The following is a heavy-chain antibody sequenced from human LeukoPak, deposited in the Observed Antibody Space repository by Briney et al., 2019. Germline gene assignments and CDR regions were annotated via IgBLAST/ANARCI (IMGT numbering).Heavy chain of an antibody. CDR3: ARDEYSGLYYYMDV. Sequence: GGSLRLSCAASGFSFSSYEMNWVRQAPGKGLEWVSYIGSTTNSIYYADSVKGRFTISRDNAKKSLHLQMNSLRAEDTAVYYCARDEYSGLYYYMDVWGKGTTDTVSS. J-gene: IGHJ6*03. V-gene: IGHV3-48*03. D-gene: IGHD5-12*01. CDR2: IGSTTNSI. CDR1: GFSFSSYE.